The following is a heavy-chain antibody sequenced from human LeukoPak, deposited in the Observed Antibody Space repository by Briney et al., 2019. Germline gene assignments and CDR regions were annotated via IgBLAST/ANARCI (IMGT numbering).Heavy chain of an antibody. V-gene: IGHV4-39*01. Sequence: SETLSLTCTVSGGSISSSSYYWGWIRQPPGTGPEWIGSIYYSGSTYYNPSLKSRVTISVDTSKNQFSLKLSSVTAADTAVYYCARSYYYYYFDYWGQGTLVTVSS. CDR3: ARSYYYYYFDY. CDR1: GGSISSSSYY. D-gene: IGHD3-10*01. J-gene: IGHJ4*02. CDR2: IYYSGST.